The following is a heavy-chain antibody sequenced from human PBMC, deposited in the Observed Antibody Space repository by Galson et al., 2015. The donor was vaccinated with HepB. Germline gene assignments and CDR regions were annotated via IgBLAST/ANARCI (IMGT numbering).Heavy chain of an antibody. J-gene: IGHJ6*02. CDR3: GRGMDP. Sequence: SLRLSCAASGFTLSSHWMSWVRQAPGTGLEWVANINNDGSETYYVDSVKGRFIISRDYAKNSLYLQMNSLRAEDTAVYYCGRGMDPWGQGTTVTVSS. CDR1: GFTLSSHW. CDR2: INNDGSET. V-gene: IGHV3-7*03.